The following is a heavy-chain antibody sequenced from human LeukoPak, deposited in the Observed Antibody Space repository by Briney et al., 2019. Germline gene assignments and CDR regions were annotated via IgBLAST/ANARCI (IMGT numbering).Heavy chain of an antibody. J-gene: IGHJ5*02. CDR3: ARGGGSSMSFRFDP. CDR1: GGCISSYY. D-gene: IGHD2-15*01. V-gene: IGHV4-59*01. Sequence: SETLSLTCTVSGGCISSYYWSWIRQPPGKGLEWIGYIYYSGSTNYIPPLKSRVTISVDTSKNQFSLKLSSVTAADTAVYDCARGGGSSMSFRFDPWGQGTLVTVSS. CDR2: IYYSGST.